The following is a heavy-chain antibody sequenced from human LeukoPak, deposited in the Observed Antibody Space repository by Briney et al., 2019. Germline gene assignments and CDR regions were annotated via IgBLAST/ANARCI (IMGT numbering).Heavy chain of an antibody. CDR3: LTGTTDFDY. Sequence: ASVKVSCKASGGTFSSYAIIWVRQAPGQGLEWMGGIIPIFGTANYAQKFQGRVMITTDESTSTAYMELSSLRSEDTAVYYCLTGTTDFDYWGQGTLVTVSS. V-gene: IGHV1-69*05. D-gene: IGHD1-14*01. CDR2: IIPIFGTA. J-gene: IGHJ4*02. CDR1: GGTFSSYA.